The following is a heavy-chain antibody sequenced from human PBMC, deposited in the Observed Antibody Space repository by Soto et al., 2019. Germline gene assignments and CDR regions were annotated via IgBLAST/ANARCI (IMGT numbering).Heavy chain of an antibody. Sequence: PGGSLRLSCAASVLDFSSEFMCWVRQAPGKGLEWVASISASGRTIYHADSMRGRFAISRDNSKNSLYLQLNNLRVDDTAVYYGATVGTSYYYGMEVWGQGTTVTLSS. J-gene: IGHJ6*01. V-gene: IGHV3-23*01. CDR3: ATVGTSYYYGMEV. CDR2: ISASGRTI. D-gene: IGHD1-7*01. CDR1: VLDFSSEF.